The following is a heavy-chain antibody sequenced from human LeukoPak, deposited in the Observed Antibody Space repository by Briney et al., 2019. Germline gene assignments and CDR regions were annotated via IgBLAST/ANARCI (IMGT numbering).Heavy chain of an antibody. CDR2: IKSDGST. D-gene: IGHD3-22*01. CDR3: ARAPSEIGGYYPEYFRH. J-gene: IGHJ1*01. Sequence: GGSLRLSCAASGFTFSSYWMHWVRQSPGRGLVWVSRIKSDGSTNYADPVKGRFTISRDNAKNTVSLQMNSLRAEDTGVYYCARAPSEIGGYYPEYFRHWGQGTLVTVSS. CDR1: GFTFSSYW. V-gene: IGHV3-74*01.